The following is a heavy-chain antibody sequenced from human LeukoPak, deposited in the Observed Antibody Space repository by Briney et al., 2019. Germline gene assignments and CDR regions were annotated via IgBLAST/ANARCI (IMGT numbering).Heavy chain of an antibody. Sequence: SGTLSLTCAVPGGSISSSNWWSWVRQPPGKGLEWIGEIYHSGSTNYNPSLKSRVTISVDKSKNQFSLKLSSVAAADTAVYYCARAALGYYDILTGRTVFDYWGQGTLVTVSS. CDR2: IYHSGST. V-gene: IGHV4-4*02. CDR3: ARAALGYYDILTGRTVFDY. CDR1: GGSISSSNW. J-gene: IGHJ4*02. D-gene: IGHD3-9*01.